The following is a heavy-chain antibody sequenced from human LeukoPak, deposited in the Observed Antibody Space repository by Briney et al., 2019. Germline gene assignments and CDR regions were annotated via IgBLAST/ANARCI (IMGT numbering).Heavy chain of an antibody. Sequence: GGSLRLSCAASGFTFSTYAISWVRQAPGKGLEWVSAISGSGGSTYYADSVKGRFTISRDNSKNTLYLQMNSLRAEDTAVYYCAKDLARYDFWSSGIVDYWGQGTLVTVSS. V-gene: IGHV3-23*01. J-gene: IGHJ4*02. CDR3: AKDLARYDFWSSGIVDY. D-gene: IGHD3-3*01. CDR1: GFTFSTYA. CDR2: ISGSGGST.